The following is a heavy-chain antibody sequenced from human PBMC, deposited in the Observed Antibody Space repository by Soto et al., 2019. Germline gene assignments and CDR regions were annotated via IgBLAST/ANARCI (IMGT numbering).Heavy chain of an antibody. D-gene: IGHD4-17*01. Sequence: QISLKESGPTLVKPTQTLTLTCTFSGFSLSTSAVGVGWIRQPPGKALEWLAVIFWNDDKRYSPSLKSRLTITKDSSKNQVVLTMTNLDPVDTVTYYCARRRGATATGGAFDPWGQGTLVTVSS. CDR2: IFWNDDK. CDR3: ARRRGATATGGAFDP. J-gene: IGHJ5*02. CDR1: GFSLSTSAVG. V-gene: IGHV2-5*01.